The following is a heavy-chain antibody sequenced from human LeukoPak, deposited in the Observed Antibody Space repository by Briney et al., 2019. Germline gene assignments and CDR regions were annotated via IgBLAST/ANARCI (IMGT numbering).Heavy chain of an antibody. CDR2: INGDGSSP. CDR1: GFTFSTYW. CDR3: ARDDPGIGIDY. D-gene: IGHD2-15*01. Sequence: GGSLRLSCAASGFTFSTYWMHWVRQVPGKGLVWVSHINGDGSSPSYADSVKGRFTISRDNAKNTLYLQMNSLRAEDTAVYYCARDDPGIGIDYWGQGTLVTVSS. V-gene: IGHV3-74*01. J-gene: IGHJ4*02.